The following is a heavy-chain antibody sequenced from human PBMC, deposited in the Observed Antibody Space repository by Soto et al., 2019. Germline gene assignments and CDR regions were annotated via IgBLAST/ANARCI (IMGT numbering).Heavy chain of an antibody. CDR3: ARGRSSSWYRDGLDV. V-gene: IGHV3-11*05. CDR2: ISSSNAYT. Sequence: QVKLVESGGGLVKPGGSLRLSCAGSEFSFSDYYMSWVRQAPGKGPEWVSYISSSNAYTNYADSVKGRFTTSRDNAKNLFYLQMNSLRADDTAVYYCARGRSSSWYRDGLDVWGQGTTVTVSS. CDR1: EFSFSDYY. D-gene: IGHD6-13*01. J-gene: IGHJ6*02.